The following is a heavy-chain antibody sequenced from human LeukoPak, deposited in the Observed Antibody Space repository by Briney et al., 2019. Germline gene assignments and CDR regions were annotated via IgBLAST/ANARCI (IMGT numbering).Heavy chain of an antibody. CDR2: IYINGST. V-gene: IGHV4-4*09. CDR1: GGSITNYY. CDR3: ARLTIFGVGYMDV. J-gene: IGHJ6*03. D-gene: IGHD3-3*01. Sequence: SETLSLTCSVSGGSITNYYWSWIRQPPGKGLERIGNIYINGSTDYNPSLKSRVTISVDTSKNQFSLEVNSVTAADTAVYYCARLTIFGVGYMDVWGKGTTVTVSS.